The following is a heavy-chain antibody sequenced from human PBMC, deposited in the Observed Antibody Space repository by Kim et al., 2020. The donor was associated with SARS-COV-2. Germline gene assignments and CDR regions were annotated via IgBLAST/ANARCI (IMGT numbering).Heavy chain of an antibody. CDR1: GYTLTELS. V-gene: IGHV1-24*01. CDR3: ATVYGSGSYYIGYYYGMDV. Sequence: ASVKVSCKVSGYTLTELSMHWVRQAPGKGLEWMGGFDPEDGETIYAQKFQGRVTMTEDTSTDTAYMELSSLRSEDTAVYYCATVYGSGSYYIGYYYGMDVWGQGTTVTVSS. CDR2: FDPEDGET. J-gene: IGHJ6*02. D-gene: IGHD3-10*01.